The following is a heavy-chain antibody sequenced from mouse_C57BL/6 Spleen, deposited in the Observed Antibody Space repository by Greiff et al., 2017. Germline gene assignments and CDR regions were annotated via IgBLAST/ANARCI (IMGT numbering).Heavy chain of an antibody. CDR1: GYSFTDYN. V-gene: IGHV1-39*01. CDR3: ARSALAVYYAMDY. D-gene: IGHD6-1*01. Sequence: VQLKQSGPELVKPGASVKISCKASGYSFTDYNMNWVKQSNGKSLEWIGVINPNYGTTSYNQKFKGKATLTVDQSSSTAYMQLNSLTSEDSAVYYGARSALAVYYAMDYWGQGTSVTVSS. CDR2: INPNYGTT. J-gene: IGHJ4*01.